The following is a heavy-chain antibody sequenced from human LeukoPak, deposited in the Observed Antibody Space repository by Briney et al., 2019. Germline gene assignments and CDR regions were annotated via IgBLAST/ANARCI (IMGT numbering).Heavy chain of an antibody. Sequence: SETLSLTCTVSGGSTNSYFWSWIRQPPGKGLEWIGYIYYSGSTQFNPSLKSRITISVDTSKNQFSLKLNSVTAADTAVYYCARHGHLGGSSYFDSWGQGTLVTVSS. D-gene: IGHD1-26*01. J-gene: IGHJ4*02. CDR1: GGSTNSYF. CDR3: ARHGHLGGSSYFDS. CDR2: IYYSGST. V-gene: IGHV4-59*08.